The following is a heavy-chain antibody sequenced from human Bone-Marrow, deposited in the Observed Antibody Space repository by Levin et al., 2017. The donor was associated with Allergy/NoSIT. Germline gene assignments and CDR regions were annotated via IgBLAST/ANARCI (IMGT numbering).Heavy chain of an antibody. J-gene: IGHJ5*02. CDR3: ARGLNITMVRGVIKDYKTYNWFDP. CDR1: GYTFTSYD. Sequence: GESLKISCKASGYTFTSYDINWVRQATGQGLEWMGWMNPNSGNTGYAQKFQGRVTMTRNTSISTAYMELSSLRSEDTAVYYCARGLNITMVRGVIKDYKTYNWFDPWGQGTLVTVSS. CDR2: MNPNSGNT. D-gene: IGHD3-10*01. V-gene: IGHV1-8*01.